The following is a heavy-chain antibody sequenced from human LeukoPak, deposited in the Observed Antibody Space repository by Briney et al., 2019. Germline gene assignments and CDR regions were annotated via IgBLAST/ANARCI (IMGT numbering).Heavy chain of an antibody. Sequence: ASVKVSCKASGYIFTNYYMHWVRQAPGQGLEWMGIINPSGGSTSYAQKSQGRVTMTRDTSTSTVYMELSSLRSEDTAVYYCARAYYYDSSGYYPFDYWGQGTLVTVSS. V-gene: IGHV1-46*01. CDR3: ARAYYYDSSGYYPFDY. J-gene: IGHJ4*02. CDR2: INPSGGST. D-gene: IGHD3-22*01. CDR1: GYIFTNYY.